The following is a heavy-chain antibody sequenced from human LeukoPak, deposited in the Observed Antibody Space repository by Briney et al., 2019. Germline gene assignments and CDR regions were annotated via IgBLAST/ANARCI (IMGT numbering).Heavy chain of an antibody. J-gene: IGHJ4*02. D-gene: IGHD6-6*01. CDR3: ARIGYSSSSFDF. CDR1: GFTFSSYW. Sequence: GGSLRLSCAASGFTFSSYWMSWVRQAPGKGLEWVANIKQDGNVEYYVVSVKGRFTISRDNAKESLYLQMNSLRAEDTAVYYCARIGYSSSSFDFWGQGTLVTVSS. V-gene: IGHV3-7*05. CDR2: IKQDGNVE.